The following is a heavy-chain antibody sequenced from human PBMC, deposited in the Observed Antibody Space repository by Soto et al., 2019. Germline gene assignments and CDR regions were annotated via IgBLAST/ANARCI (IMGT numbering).Heavy chain of an antibody. V-gene: IGHV3-21*01. CDR2: ISSSSSYI. Sequence: GGSLRLSCAASGFTFSSYSMNWVRQAPGKGLEWVSSISSSSSYIYYADSVKGRFTISRDNAKNSLYLQMNSLRAEDTAVYYCARDYYDSSGYYAPFDYWGQGTLVTVSS. D-gene: IGHD3-22*01. CDR1: GFTFSSYS. J-gene: IGHJ4*02. CDR3: ARDYYDSSGYYAPFDY.